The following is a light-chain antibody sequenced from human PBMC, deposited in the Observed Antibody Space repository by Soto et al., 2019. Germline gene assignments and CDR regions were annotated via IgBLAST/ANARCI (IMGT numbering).Light chain of an antibody. CDR3: SSYTTSSTVV. J-gene: IGLJ2*01. CDR2: EVS. V-gene: IGLV2-14*01. Sequence: QSALTQPASVSWSPGQSITISCTGTSSDVGAYGYVSWYQQHPGKAPKLMIYEVSYRPSGVSNRFSGSKSGNAASLTISGLQAEDEADYYCSSYTTSSTVVFGGGTKLTVL. CDR1: SSDVGAYGY.